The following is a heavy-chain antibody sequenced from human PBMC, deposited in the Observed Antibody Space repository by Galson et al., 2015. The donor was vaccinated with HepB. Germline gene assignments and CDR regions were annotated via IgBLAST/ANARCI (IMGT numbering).Heavy chain of an antibody. CDR3: ARSGTIRALDV. Sequence: PALVTPPPTLTLTCSFSGFSLPTSGVAVGWIRQPPGKALEWLALIYWDDDKRYSPSLESRLTISKDTSENQVVLTLTNVDPMDTATYYCARSGTIRALDVWGKGTTVTVSS. D-gene: IGHD2-21*01. CDR1: GFSLPTSGVA. CDR2: IYWDDDK. V-gene: IGHV2-5*02. J-gene: IGHJ6*04.